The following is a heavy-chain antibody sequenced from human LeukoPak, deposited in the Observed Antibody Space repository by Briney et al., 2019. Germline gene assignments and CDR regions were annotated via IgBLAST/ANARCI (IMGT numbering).Heavy chain of an antibody. J-gene: IGHJ5*02. D-gene: IGHD2-2*01. CDR2: INHSGST. CDR1: SGSLSGYY. CDR3: AISYCSSTSCYWFDP. V-gene: IGHV4-34*01. Sequence: SETLSLACAVYSGSLSGYYWSGTRNPPGEAVVCWGEINHSGSTNYNPSLKSRVTISVDTSKNQFSLKLSSVTAADTAVYYCAISYCSSTSCYWFDPWGQGTLVTVSS.